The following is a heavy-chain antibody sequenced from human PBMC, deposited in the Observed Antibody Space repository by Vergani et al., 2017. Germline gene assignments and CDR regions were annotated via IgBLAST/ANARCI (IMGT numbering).Heavy chain of an antibody. CDR2: IGKDGINT. CDR3: AKYLRDSTDGLPDS. Sequence: QVQLVESGGGVVQPGRSLRLSCAASGLTFRNFGMHWIRQAPGKGLEWLAYIGKDGINTRYRDAMKGRFTVSRDNSKDILYLQMDSLRSEDTALYYCAKYLRDSTDGLPDSWGPGTLVIVSS. V-gene: IGHV3-30*02. D-gene: IGHD2-21*02. J-gene: IGHJ4*02. CDR1: GLTFRNFG.